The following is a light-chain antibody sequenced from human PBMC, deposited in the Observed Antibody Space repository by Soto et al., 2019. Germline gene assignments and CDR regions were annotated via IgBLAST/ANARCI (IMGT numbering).Light chain of an antibody. V-gene: IGKV3-20*01. CDR1: QSVSRSY. J-gene: IGKJ2*03. CDR3: QQDATSKRS. Sequence: EVVLTQSPGTLSLSPGERATLSCRASQSVSRSYLAWYQQQPGQAPRLLIYDTSTRATGIPDRFNGSGSGTDFTLTISRLEPEDFAVYYCQQDATSKRSLGQGTK. CDR2: DTS.